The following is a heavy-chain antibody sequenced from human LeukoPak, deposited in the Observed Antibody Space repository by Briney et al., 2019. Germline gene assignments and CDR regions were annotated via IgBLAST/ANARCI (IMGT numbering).Heavy chain of an antibody. Sequence: GASVKVSFKASGYTFTGYYMHWVRQAPGQGLEWMGWINPNSGATNYAQKFQGRVTMTRDTSISTAYMELSRLRSDDTAVYYCARDSSGYPCGYWGQGTLVTVSS. D-gene: IGHD3-22*01. J-gene: IGHJ4*02. CDR3: ARDSSGYPCGY. V-gene: IGHV1-2*02. CDR1: GYTFTGYY. CDR2: INPNSGAT.